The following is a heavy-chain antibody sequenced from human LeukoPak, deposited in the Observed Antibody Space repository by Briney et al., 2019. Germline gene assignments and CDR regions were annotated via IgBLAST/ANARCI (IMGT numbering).Heavy chain of an antibody. CDR1: GFTFSSYE. Sequence: PGGSLRLSCAASGFTFSSYEMNWVRQAPGKGLEWVSYISSTGSTIYYADSVKGRFNISRDNAKNSLYLQMNSLRAEDTAVYYCARTGLGYVDYWGQGTLVTVSS. CDR2: ISSTGSTI. J-gene: IGHJ4*02. V-gene: IGHV3-48*03. CDR3: ARTGLGYVDY. D-gene: IGHD2-15*01.